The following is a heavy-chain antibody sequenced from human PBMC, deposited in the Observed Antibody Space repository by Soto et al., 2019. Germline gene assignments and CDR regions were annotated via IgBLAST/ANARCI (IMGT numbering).Heavy chain of an antibody. V-gene: IGHV3-23*01. CDR3: AKDKRYGRYDSSGYYYA. Sequence: GGSLRLSCAASGFTFSSYAMSWVRQAPGKGLEWVSAISGSGGSTYYADSVKGRFTISRDNSKNTLYLQMNSLRAEDTAVYYCAKDKRYGRYDSSGYYYAWGQGTLVTVSS. J-gene: IGHJ5*02. CDR1: GFTFSSYA. D-gene: IGHD3-22*01. CDR2: ISGSGGST.